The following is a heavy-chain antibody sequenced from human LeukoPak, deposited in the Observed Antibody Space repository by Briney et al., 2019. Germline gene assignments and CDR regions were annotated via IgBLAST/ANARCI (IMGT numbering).Heavy chain of an antibody. Sequence: SETLSLTCTVSGGSISSYYWSWIRQPPGKGLEWLGCFYHSGSTNYSPFLKSRVTTSVDTSKNQFSLRLSSVTAADTAVYYCASTQQWLAFDYWGQGILVTVSS. D-gene: IGHD6-19*01. J-gene: IGHJ4*02. CDR2: FYHSGST. V-gene: IGHV4-59*01. CDR3: ASTQQWLAFDY. CDR1: GGSISSYY.